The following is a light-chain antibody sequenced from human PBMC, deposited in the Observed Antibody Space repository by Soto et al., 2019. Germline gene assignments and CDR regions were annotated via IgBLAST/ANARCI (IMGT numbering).Light chain of an antibody. CDR3: AAWDDSLSGHVV. Sequence: QSVLTQTPSASETPGQRVTISCSGSSSNIGSNYVYWYQHLPGTAPKLLIYRNNQRPSGVPDRFSGSKSGTSVSLAISGLRSEDEAHYYCAAWDDSLSGHVVFGGGTKVTVL. V-gene: IGLV1-47*01. CDR1: SSNIGSNY. J-gene: IGLJ2*01. CDR2: RNN.